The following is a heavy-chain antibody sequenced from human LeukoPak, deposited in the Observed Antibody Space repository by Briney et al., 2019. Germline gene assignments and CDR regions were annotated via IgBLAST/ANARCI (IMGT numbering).Heavy chain of an antibody. J-gene: IGHJ4*02. Sequence: GSLRLSCAASGFTFSSYAMSWVRQAPGKGLEWVSALVSGGAPYYADSVKGRFTMSRDNSKNTLHLQMNSLRAEDTAVYYCANHNIATFDYWGQGTLVTVSS. D-gene: IGHD2-15*01. CDR3: ANHNIATFDY. V-gene: IGHV3-23*01. CDR2: LVSGGAP. CDR1: GFTFSSYA.